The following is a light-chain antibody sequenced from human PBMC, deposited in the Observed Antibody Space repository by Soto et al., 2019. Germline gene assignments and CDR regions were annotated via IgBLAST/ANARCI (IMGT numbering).Light chain of an antibody. CDR2: EAS. CDR3: QQYNSYPWT. J-gene: IGKJ1*01. V-gene: IGKV1-5*03. CDR1: QSISRW. Sequence: DIQMTQSPPTLSASVGDRVTISCRDGQSISRWEAWYQQKPGKAPKVVMYEASTLEGGVPTRFSGSGYGTEFTFTISDLHPGALGTYYCQQYNSYPWTFGQGTKVEI.